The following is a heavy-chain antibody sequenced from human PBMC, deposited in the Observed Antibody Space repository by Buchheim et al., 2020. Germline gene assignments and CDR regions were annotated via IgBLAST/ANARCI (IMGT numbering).Heavy chain of an antibody. V-gene: IGHV1-8*01. Sequence: QVQLVQSGAEVKKPGASVKVSCKASGYTFTSYDINWVRQATGQGLEWMGWMDPNSGNTGYAQKFQGRVTMTRNTSISTAYMELSSLRSEDTAVYYCARGLYYDFWSGYYNLVWFDPWGQGTL. CDR1: GYTFTSYD. D-gene: IGHD3-3*01. J-gene: IGHJ5*02. CDR3: ARGLYYDFWSGYYNLVWFDP. CDR2: MDPNSGNT.